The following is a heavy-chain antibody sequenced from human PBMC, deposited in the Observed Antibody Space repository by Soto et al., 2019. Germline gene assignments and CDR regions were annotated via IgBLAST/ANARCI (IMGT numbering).Heavy chain of an antibody. Sequence: PSETLSLTCTVSGGSISSYYWSWIRQPAGKGLEWIGRIYTSGSTNYNPSLKSRVTMSVDTSKNQFSLKLSSVTAADTAVYYCARVHGYGDYWTDWYFDLWGRGTLVTVS. CDR3: ARVHGYGDYWTDWYFDL. D-gene: IGHD4-17*01. CDR1: GGSISSYY. CDR2: IYTSGST. J-gene: IGHJ2*01. V-gene: IGHV4-4*07.